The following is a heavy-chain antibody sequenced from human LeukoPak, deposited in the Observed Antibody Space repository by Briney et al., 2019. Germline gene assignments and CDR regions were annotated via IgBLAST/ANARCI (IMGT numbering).Heavy chain of an antibody. V-gene: IGHV3-48*03. CDR1: GFTFSSYE. J-gene: IGHJ4*02. D-gene: IGHD3-10*01. Sequence: GGSLRLSCAASGFTFSSYEMNWVRKAPGKGLEWVSYISSSGSTIYYADSVKGRFTISRDNAKNSLYLQMNSLRAEDTAVYYCARDFQTVGRGLGDYWGQGTLVTVSS. CDR3: ARDFQTVGRGLGDY. CDR2: ISSSGSTI.